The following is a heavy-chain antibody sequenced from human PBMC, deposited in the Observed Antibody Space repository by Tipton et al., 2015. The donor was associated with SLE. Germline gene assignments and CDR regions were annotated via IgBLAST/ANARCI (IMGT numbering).Heavy chain of an antibody. CDR2: INHSGSN. J-gene: IGHJ6*02. CDR1: GGYFSGYY. V-gene: IGHV4-34*01. D-gene: IGHD2-15*01. CDR3: ARGEFVVVVAATYYYYGMDV. Sequence: TLSLTCAVYGGYFSGYYWSWIRQPPGKGLEWIGEINHSGSNNYNPSLKSRLTIQVDTSKNQFSLKLSSVTAADPAVYYCARGEFVVVVAATYYYYGMDVWGQGTTVTVSS.